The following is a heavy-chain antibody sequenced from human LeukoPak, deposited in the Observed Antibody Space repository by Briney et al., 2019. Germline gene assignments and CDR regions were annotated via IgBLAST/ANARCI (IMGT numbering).Heavy chain of an antibody. CDR3: ARVGAGNDYGDYVVHDAFDI. CDR1: GGSISSSNW. Sequence: SGTLSLTCAVSGGSISSSNWWSWVRQPPWKGLEWIGEIYHSGSTNYNPSLKSRVTISVDKSKNQFSLKLSSVTAADTAVYYCARVGAGNDYGDYVVHDAFDIWGQGTMVTVSS. D-gene: IGHD4-17*01. V-gene: IGHV4-4*02. J-gene: IGHJ3*02. CDR2: IYHSGST.